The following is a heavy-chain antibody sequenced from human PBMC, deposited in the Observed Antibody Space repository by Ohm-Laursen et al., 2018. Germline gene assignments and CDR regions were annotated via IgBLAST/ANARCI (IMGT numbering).Heavy chain of an antibody. CDR2: ISYDGSNK. Sequence: SLRLSCTASGFTFSNYAIHWVRQAPGKGLEWVAVISYDGSNKYYADSVKGRFTISRDNSKNTLHLQMNSLRDEDTAVYYCAREIDPYYFDYWGQGTLVIVSS. CDR1: GFTFSNYA. D-gene: IGHD2/OR15-2a*01. CDR3: AREIDPYYFDY. J-gene: IGHJ4*02. V-gene: IGHV3-33*05.